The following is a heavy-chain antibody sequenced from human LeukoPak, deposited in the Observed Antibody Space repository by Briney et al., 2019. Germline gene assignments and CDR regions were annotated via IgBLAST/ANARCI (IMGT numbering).Heavy chain of an antibody. CDR1: GGTFSSYA. D-gene: IGHD6-6*01. J-gene: IGHJ4*02. CDR2: IIPIFGTA. Sequence: SVKVSCKASGGTFSSYAISWVRQAPGQGLEWMGGIIPIFGTANYAQKFQGRVTITADESTSTAYVEPSSLRSEDTAVYYCARGVEYSGSSASDYWGQGTLVTVSS. CDR3: ARGVEYSGSSASDY. V-gene: IGHV1-69*01.